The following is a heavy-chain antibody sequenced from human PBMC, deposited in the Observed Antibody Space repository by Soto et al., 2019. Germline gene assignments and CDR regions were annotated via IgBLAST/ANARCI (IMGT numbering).Heavy chain of an antibody. CDR3: GRGRSGELVIFY. CDR1: GYTFSGYY. D-gene: IGHD1-26*01. Sequence: QVQLVQSGAEVKESGASVKVSCKASGYTFSGYYIHWVRQAPGQAPEWVGEIGPKSGGTRYAQKFQGRVTMTKDTSITTVYMELRNLSPDDTAVYFCGRGRSGELVIFYWGQGTLGTVHS. V-gene: IGHV1-2*02. CDR2: IGPKSGGT. J-gene: IGHJ4*02.